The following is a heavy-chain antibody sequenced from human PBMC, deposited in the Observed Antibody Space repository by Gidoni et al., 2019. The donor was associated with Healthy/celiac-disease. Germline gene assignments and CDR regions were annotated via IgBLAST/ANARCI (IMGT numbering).Heavy chain of an antibody. CDR1: GVTFSSYS. Sequence: EVQLVESGGGLVQPGGSLRLSGAASGVTFSSYSMNWVRQAPGKGLEWVSYISSSSSTIYYADSVQGRFTISRDNAKNSLYLQMNSLRDEDTAVYYCARRRIRPHWYFDLWGRGTLVTVSS. CDR2: ISSSSSTI. D-gene: IGHD2-15*01. J-gene: IGHJ2*01. CDR3: ARRRIRPHWYFDL. V-gene: IGHV3-48*02.